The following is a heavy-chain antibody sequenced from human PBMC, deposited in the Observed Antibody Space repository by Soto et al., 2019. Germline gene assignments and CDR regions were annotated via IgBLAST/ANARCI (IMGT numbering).Heavy chain of an antibody. Sequence: SETLSLTCTVSGGSISSSSYYWGWIRQPPGKGLEWIGSIYYSGSTYYNPSLKSRVTISVDTSKNQFSLKLSSVTAADTAVYYCASHSNRNYGLYYFDYWGLGALVTVSS. V-gene: IGHV4-39*01. J-gene: IGHJ4*02. CDR2: IYYSGST. CDR1: GGSISSSSYY. D-gene: IGHD4-4*01. CDR3: ASHSNRNYGLYYFDY.